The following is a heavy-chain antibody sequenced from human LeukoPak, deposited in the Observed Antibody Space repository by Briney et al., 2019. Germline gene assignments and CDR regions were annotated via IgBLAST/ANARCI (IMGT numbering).Heavy chain of an antibody. CDR1: GGTYSSYA. D-gene: IGHD4-17*01. Sequence: SVKVSCKASGGTYSSYAISWVRQAPGQGLEWMGGIIPIFGTANYAQKFQGRVTITADESTSTAYMELSSLRSEDTAVYYCARVYGDYDNWFDPWGQGTLVTVSS. CDR3: ARVYGDYDNWFDP. CDR2: IIPIFGTA. V-gene: IGHV1-69*01. J-gene: IGHJ5*02.